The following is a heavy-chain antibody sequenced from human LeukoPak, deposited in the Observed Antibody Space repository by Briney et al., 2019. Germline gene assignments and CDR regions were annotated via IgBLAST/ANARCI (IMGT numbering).Heavy chain of an antibody. J-gene: IGHJ4*02. CDR3: ARGAWSSAWY. V-gene: IGHV3-7*03. Sequence: GGSLRLSCAASGFTFSSSWMSWVRQAPGKGLEWVANIKQDGSEKYYVDSVKGRFTISRDNAKNLLFLQMNSLRAEDTAVYYCARGAWSSAWYWGQGTLVTVSS. CDR2: IKQDGSEK. CDR1: GFTFSSSW. D-gene: IGHD6-19*01.